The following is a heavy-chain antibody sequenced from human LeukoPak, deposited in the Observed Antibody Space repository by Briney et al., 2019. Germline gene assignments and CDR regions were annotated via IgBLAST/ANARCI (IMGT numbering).Heavy chain of an antibody. CDR3: ARDKAVVVVAATGGYFDY. CDR1: GFTFSSYA. Sequence: PGRPLRLSCAASGFTFSSYAMHWVRQAPGKGLEWVAAISYDGSNKYYANSVKGRFTISRDNSKNTLYLQMNSLRAEDTAVYYCARDKAVVVVAATGGYFDYWGQGTLVTVSS. J-gene: IGHJ4*02. D-gene: IGHD2-15*01. CDR2: ISYDGSNK. V-gene: IGHV3-30*04.